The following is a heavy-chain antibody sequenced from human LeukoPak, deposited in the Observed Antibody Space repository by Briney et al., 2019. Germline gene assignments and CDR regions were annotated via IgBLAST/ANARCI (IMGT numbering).Heavy chain of an antibody. CDR3: AKGLRMTTVTTDAFDI. CDR2: IRYDGSNK. V-gene: IGHV3-30*02. D-gene: IGHD4-17*01. CDR1: GFTFSSYG. Sequence: PGGSLRLSYAASGFTFSSYGMHWVRQAPGKGLEWVAFIRYDGSNKYYADSVKGRFTISRDNSENTLYLQMNSLRAEDTAVYYCAKGLRMTTVTTDAFDIWGQGTMVTVSS. J-gene: IGHJ3*02.